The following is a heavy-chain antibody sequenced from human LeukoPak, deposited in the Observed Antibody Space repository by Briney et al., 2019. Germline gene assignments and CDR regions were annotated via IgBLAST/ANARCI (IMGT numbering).Heavy chain of an antibody. Sequence: GGSLRLSCAASGFRFSYHDMHWVRQAPGKGLEFVSSIGAAGAHTLYADSVKGRFTISRDNFQSTMYLQMDGLRPEDSAVYYCARELGGTKTGGFDIWGQGTVVTVSS. J-gene: IGHJ3*02. CDR2: IGAAGAHT. D-gene: IGHD1-14*01. V-gene: IGHV3-64*02. CDR1: GFRFSYHD. CDR3: ARELGGTKTGGFDI.